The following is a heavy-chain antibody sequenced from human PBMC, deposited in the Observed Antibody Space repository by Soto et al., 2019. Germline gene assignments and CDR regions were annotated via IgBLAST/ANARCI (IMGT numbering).Heavy chain of an antibody. D-gene: IGHD6-6*01. V-gene: IGHV4-31*03. CDR1: GGSISSGDYH. CDR3: VRVSYSSYPRYHYYGMDF. CDR2: IYYSGST. J-gene: IGHJ6*02. Sequence: QVQLQESGPGLVKPSQTLSLTCSVSGGSISSGDYHWSWIRQHPGKGLEWIGHIYYSGSTYYNPSLKSRVTISVDTSKKQFSLKLSSVTAADTAVYYCVRVSYSSYPRYHYYGMDFWGQGTPVTVSS.